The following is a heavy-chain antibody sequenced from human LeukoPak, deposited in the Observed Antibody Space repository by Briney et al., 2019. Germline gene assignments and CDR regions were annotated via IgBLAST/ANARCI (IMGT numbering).Heavy chain of an antibody. Sequence: GGSLRLSCAVSGIIFSDAWMNWVRQAPGKGPEWVGRIKSKVDGGTIDYAAPVKGRFTISRDDSKNTLYLQMNSLRAEDTAVYYCAKEVTRHSSSWYYWGQGTLVTVSS. CDR3: AKEVTRHSSSWYY. J-gene: IGHJ4*02. V-gene: IGHV3-15*07. CDR2: IKSKVDGGTI. D-gene: IGHD6-13*01. CDR1: GIIFSDAW.